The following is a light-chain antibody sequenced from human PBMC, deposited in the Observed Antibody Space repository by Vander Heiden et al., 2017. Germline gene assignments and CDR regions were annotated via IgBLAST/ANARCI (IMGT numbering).Light chain of an antibody. J-gene: IGLJ1*01. V-gene: IGLV2-23*02. CDR3: CSYAGSSTGLV. CDR1: SSDVGGYNL. Sequence: SVLSHPLPASASPRQSITLSCTGTSSDVGGYNLVSWYQQRPGKAPKLMIYEVSKRPSGVSNRFSGSKSGNTASLTISGLQAEDEADYYCCSYAGSSTGLVFGAGTKVTVL. CDR2: EVS.